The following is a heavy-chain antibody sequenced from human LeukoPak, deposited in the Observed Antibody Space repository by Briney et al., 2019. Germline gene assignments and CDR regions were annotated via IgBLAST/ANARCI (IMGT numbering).Heavy chain of an antibody. J-gene: IGHJ4*02. Sequence: SSETLSLTCAVYGGTLADYYWSWIRQPPGKGLEWIGEINHSGSTNYNPSLKSRVTISVDTSKNQFSLKLSSVTAADTAVYYCAREFPGSGSSYFDYWGQGTLVTVSS. CDR2: INHSGST. V-gene: IGHV4-34*01. D-gene: IGHD3-10*01. CDR3: AREFPGSGSSYFDY. CDR1: GGTLADYY.